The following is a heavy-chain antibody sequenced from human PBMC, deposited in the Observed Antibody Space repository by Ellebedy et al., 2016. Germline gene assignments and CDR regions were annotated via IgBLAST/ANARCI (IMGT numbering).Heavy chain of an antibody. V-gene: IGHV1-3*01. CDR1: GYTFTRNA. CDR3: AREVIAPAGIQPNFDY. Sequence: ALVKVSCKASGYTFTRNALHWVRQAPGQRLEWMGWINAGNGNTKYSQRFQGRVTITRDTSASTAYMELSSLRSEDTAVYYCAREVIAPAGIQPNFDYWGQGTLVTVSS. J-gene: IGHJ4*02. D-gene: IGHD2-2*02. CDR2: INAGNGNT.